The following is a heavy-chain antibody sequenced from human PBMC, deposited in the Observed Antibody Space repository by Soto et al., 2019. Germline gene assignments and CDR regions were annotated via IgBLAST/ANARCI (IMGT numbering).Heavy chain of an antibody. D-gene: IGHD2-15*01. J-gene: IGHJ4*02. Sequence: ASVKVSCKASGYTFTSYDINWVRQATGQGLEWMGWMNPNSGNTGYAQKFQGRVTMTRNTSISTAYMELSSLRSEDTAVYYCTRGLYCSGGSCSDYWGQGTLVTVSS. CDR1: GYTFTSYD. V-gene: IGHV1-8*01. CDR2: MNPNSGNT. CDR3: TRGLYCSGGSCSDY.